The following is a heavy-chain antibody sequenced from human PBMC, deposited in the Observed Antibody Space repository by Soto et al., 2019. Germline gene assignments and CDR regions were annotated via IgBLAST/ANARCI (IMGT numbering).Heavy chain of an antibody. CDR2: IYWDDDK. V-gene: IGHV2-5*02. Sequence: QITLKESGPTLVKPTQTLTLTCTFSGFSLSTSGVGVGWIRQPPGKALEWLALIYWDDDKRYSPSLKSRLTITKDTSKNQVVLTMTNKDPVDTATYYCAHKPLYYDILTGYFFFDYWGQGTLVTVSS. CDR1: GFSLSTSGVG. CDR3: AHKPLYYDILTGYFFFDY. D-gene: IGHD3-9*01. J-gene: IGHJ4*02.